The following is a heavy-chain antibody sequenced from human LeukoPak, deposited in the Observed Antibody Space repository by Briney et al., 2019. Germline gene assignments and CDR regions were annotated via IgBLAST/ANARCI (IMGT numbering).Heavy chain of an antibody. CDR1: GFTFSRYW. J-gene: IGHJ4*02. Sequence: GGSLRLSCAATGFTFSRYWMHWVRHGPGKGLVWVSLISSDGSTTTYADSVKGRFTISRDNAKNTLYLQMNSLRAEDTAVYYCARDTITAPGDLDYWGQGTLVTVSS. V-gene: IGHV3-74*01. CDR3: ARDTITAPGDLDY. CDR2: ISSDGSTT. D-gene: IGHD6-13*01.